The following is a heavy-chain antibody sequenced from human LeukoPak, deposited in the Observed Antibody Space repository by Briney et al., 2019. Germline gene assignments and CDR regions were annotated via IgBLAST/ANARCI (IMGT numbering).Heavy chain of an antibody. J-gene: IGHJ4*02. CDR2: TYYRSKWSN. CDR1: GDSVSSNSAA. Sequence: SQTLSLTCVISGDSVSSNSAAWNWIRQSPSRGLEWLGRTYYRSKWSNDYAVSVKSRITINPDTSKNQFSLQLNFVTPEDTAVYYCARGLVHDTSGYYSDYWGQGTLVTVSS. CDR3: ARGLVHDTSGYYSDY. V-gene: IGHV6-1*01. D-gene: IGHD3-22*01.